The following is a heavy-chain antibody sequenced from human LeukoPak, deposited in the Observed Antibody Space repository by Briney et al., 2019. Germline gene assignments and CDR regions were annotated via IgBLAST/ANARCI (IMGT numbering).Heavy chain of an antibody. Sequence: GGSLRLSCAASGFTFSSYAMHWVRQAPGKGLEWVAVISYDGSNKYYADSVKGRFTISRDNSKNTLYLQMSSLRAEDTAVYYCARDHIVVVVAAPNGMDVWGQGTTVTVSS. CDR1: GFTFSSYA. CDR2: ISYDGSNK. V-gene: IGHV3-30-3*01. D-gene: IGHD2-15*01. J-gene: IGHJ6*02. CDR3: ARDHIVVVVAAPNGMDV.